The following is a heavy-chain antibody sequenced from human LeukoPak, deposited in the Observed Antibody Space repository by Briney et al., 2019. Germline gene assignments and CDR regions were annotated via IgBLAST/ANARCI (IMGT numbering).Heavy chain of an antibody. CDR1: GFTFDSYN. CDR2: IRSYGSYI. V-gene: IGHV3-21*01. J-gene: IGHJ5*02. CDR3: ARFRWEPS. D-gene: IGHD1-26*01. Sequence: PGGSLRLSCAASGFTFDSYNMNWVRQAPGKGLEWVASIRSYGSYIYYADSVKGRFTISRDNAKNSLYLQMNSLRAEDTAVYYCARFRWEPSWGQGTLVTVSS.